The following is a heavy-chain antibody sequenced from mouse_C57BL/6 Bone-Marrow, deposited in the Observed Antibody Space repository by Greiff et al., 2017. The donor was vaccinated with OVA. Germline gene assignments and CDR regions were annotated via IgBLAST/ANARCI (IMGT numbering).Heavy chain of an antibody. CDR2: IYPNYGTT. D-gene: IGHD2-4*01. V-gene: IGHV1-39*01. CDR1: GYSFTDYN. Sequence: VQLKESGPELVKPGASVKISCKASGYSFTDYNMNWVKQSNGKSLEWIGVIYPNYGTTSYNQKFKGKATLTVDQSSSTAYMQLNSLTSEDSAVYYCARRVYYDYGAWFAYWGQGTLVTVSA. CDR3: ARRVYYDYGAWFAY. J-gene: IGHJ3*01.